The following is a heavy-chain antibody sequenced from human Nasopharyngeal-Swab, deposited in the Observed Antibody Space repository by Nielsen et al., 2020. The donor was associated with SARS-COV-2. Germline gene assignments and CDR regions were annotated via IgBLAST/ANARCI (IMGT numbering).Heavy chain of an antibody. CDR1: GFTFSSYG. J-gene: IGHJ4*02. D-gene: IGHD1-26*01. Sequence: GGPLRLSCAASGFTFSSYGMHWVPQVPGKGLEWVAVISYDGSNKYYADSVKGRFTISRDNSKNTLYLQMNSLRAEDTAVYYCAKESRNEGWELRYYFDYWGQGTLVTVSS. V-gene: IGHV3-30*18. CDR2: ISYDGSNK. CDR3: AKESRNEGWELRYYFDY.